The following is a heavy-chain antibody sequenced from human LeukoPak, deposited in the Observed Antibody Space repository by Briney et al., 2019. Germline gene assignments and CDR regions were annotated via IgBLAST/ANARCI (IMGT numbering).Heavy chain of an antibody. CDR3: ANTDSPLRTIVPAAENWFDP. D-gene: IGHD2-2*01. CDR1: GGTFSSYS. V-gene: IGHV1-69*02. J-gene: IGHJ5*02. Sequence: SVKVSCKASGGTFSSYSITWVRQAPGQGLEWMGRIITIVGIANYAQKFQGRVTITADKSTSTAHMELSSLRVEDTAVYYCANTDSPLRTIVPAAENWFDPWGQGTLVTVSS. CDR2: IITIVGIA.